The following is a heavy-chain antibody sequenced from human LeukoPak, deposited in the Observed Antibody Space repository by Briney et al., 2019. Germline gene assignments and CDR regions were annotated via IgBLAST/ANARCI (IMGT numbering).Heavy chain of an antibody. J-gene: IGHJ4*02. Sequence: ASVKVSCKASGGTFSSYAISWVRQAPGQGLEWMGGIIPIFGTANYAQKFQGRVTITADESTSTAYMELSSLRAEDTAVYYCAKDAVAGNYYFDYWGQGTLVTVSS. CDR2: IIPIFGTA. CDR1: GGTFSSYA. CDR3: AKDAVAGNYYFDY. D-gene: IGHD6-19*01. V-gene: IGHV1-69*13.